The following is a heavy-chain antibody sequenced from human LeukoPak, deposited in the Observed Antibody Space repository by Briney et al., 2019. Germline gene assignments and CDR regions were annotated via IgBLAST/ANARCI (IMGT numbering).Heavy chain of an antibody. D-gene: IGHD3-3*01. J-gene: IGHJ3*02. CDR3: ARLEDYDDFAFDI. CDR2: IYYSWST. V-gene: IGHV4-59*08. CDR1: GGSISSYY. Sequence: SETLSLTCTVSGGSISSYYWSWIRQPPGKGLEWIGYIYYSWSTNYNPSLKSRVTISVDTSKNQFSLKLSSVTAADTAVYYCARLEDYDDFAFDIWGQGTMVTVSS.